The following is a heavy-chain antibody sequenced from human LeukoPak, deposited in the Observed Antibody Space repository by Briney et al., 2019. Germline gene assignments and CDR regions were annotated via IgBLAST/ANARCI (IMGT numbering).Heavy chain of an antibody. D-gene: IGHD1-26*01. Sequence: SVKVSCKASGGTFSSYAISWVRQAPGQGLEWMGGIIPIFGTANYAQKFQGRVTITADESTSTAYMELSSLRSEDTAVYYCARDSYSGSYISYWGQGTLVTVSS. CDR3: ARDSYSGSYISY. CDR2: IIPIFGTA. CDR1: GGTFSSYA. V-gene: IGHV1-69*13. J-gene: IGHJ4*02.